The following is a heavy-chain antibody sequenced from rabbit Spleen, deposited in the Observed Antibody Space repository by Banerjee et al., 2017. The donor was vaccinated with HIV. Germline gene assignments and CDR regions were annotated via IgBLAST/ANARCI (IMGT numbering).Heavy chain of an antibody. CDR2: IYTGSSVDT. CDR3: ARSVPSSLANFAL. Sequence: QEQLEESGGDLVKPEGSLTLTCTASGFTISSSYWICWVRQAPGKGLEWIACIYTGSSVDTYYASWAKGRFTISKTSSTTVTLQMTILTAADTATYFCARSVPSSLANFALWGPGTLVTVS. CDR1: GFTISSSYW. D-gene: IGHD1-1*01. J-gene: IGHJ4*01. V-gene: IGHV1S45*01.